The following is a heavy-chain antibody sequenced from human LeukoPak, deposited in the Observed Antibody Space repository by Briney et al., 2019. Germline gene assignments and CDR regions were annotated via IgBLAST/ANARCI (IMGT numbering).Heavy chain of an antibody. V-gene: IGHV4-34*01. Sequence: PSETLSLTCAVYGGSFSDYYWSWIRQPPGKGLEWIGEINHSGSTNYNPSLKSRVTISVDTSKNQFSLKLSSVTAADTAVYYCARHGGSGRQLWLQDWGQGTLVTVSS. D-gene: IGHD5-18*01. CDR3: ARHGGSGRQLWLQD. CDR1: GGSFSDYY. J-gene: IGHJ4*02. CDR2: INHSGST.